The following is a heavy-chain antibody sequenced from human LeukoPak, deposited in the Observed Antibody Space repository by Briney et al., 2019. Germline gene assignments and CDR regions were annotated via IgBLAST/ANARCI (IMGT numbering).Heavy chain of an antibody. D-gene: IGHD3-10*01. Sequence: GGSLRLSCAASGFTFSSYSMNWVRQAPGKGLEWVSSISSSSSYIYYADSVKGRFTISRDNAKNSLYLQMNSLRAEDTAVYYCARELWFGEPSGNYGMDVWGKGTTVTVSS. CDR2: ISSSSSYI. CDR1: GFTFSSYS. CDR3: ARELWFGEPSGNYGMDV. V-gene: IGHV3-21*04. J-gene: IGHJ6*04.